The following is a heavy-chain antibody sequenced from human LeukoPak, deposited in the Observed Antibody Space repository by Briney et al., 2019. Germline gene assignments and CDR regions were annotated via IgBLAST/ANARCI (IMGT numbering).Heavy chain of an antibody. J-gene: IGHJ6*02. V-gene: IGHV3-53*01. CDR2: IYSGGST. D-gene: IGHD3-3*01. Sequence: HAGGSLRLSCAASGFTVSSNYMSWVRQAPGKGLEWVSVIYSGGSTYYADSVKGRFTISRDNSKNTLYLQMNSLRAEDTAVYYCAREGFPPKISDFWSGLGPYYYYGMDVWGQGTTVTASS. CDR3: AREGFPPKISDFWSGLGPYYYYGMDV. CDR1: GFTVSSNY.